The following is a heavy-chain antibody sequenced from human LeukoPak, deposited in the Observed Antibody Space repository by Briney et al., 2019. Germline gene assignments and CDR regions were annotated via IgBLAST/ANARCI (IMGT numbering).Heavy chain of an antibody. D-gene: IGHD3-22*01. CDR1: GFTFDDYA. V-gene: IGHV3-9*01. CDR3: AKDQDRYYDSSGAIDY. Sequence: GGSLRLSCAASGFTFDDYAMHWVRQAPGKGLEWVSGISWNSGSIGYADSVKGRFTISRDNAKNSLYLQMNSLRAEDTALYYCAKDQDRYYDSSGAIDYWGQGTLVTVSS. CDR2: ISWNSGSI. J-gene: IGHJ4*02.